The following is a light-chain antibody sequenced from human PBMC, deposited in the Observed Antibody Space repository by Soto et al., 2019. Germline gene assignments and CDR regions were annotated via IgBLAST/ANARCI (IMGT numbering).Light chain of an antibody. CDR3: QQFGSAWT. J-gene: IGKJ1*01. Sequence: DILLTQSPCTLALSPGERATLSCRAPQSVSSNYLAWDQQKPGRAPRLLIYGTSSRATGIPDRLSGSGSGTDFTLTISRLEPEDFAVYHCQQFGSAWTFGQGPKVDI. CDR2: GTS. CDR1: QSVSSNY. V-gene: IGKV3-20*01.